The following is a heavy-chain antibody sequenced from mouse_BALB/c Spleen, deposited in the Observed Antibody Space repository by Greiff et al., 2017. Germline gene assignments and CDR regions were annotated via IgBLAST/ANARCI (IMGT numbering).Heavy chain of an antibody. D-gene: IGHD1-1*01. Sequence: VQLQQSGPELVKPGASVKISCKASGYTFTDYNMHWVKQSHGTSLEWIGYIYPYNGGTGYNQKFKSKATLTVDNSSSTAYMELRSLTSEDSAVYDCARSGDDGSSPAWFAYWGQGTLVTVAA. V-gene: IGHV1S29*02. J-gene: IGHJ3*01. CDR1: GYTFTDYN. CDR2: IYPYNGGT. CDR3: ARSGDDGSSPAWFAY.